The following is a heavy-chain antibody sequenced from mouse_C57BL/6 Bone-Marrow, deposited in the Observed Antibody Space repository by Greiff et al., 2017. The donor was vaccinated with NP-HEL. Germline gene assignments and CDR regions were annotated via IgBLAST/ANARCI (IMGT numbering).Heavy chain of an antibody. CDR3: GELTGTAWFAY. Sequence: VQLQQSGPELVKPGASVKISCKASGYSFTSYYIHWVKQRPGQGLEWIGWIYPGSGNTKYNEKFKGKATLTADTSSSTAYMQLSSLTSEDSAVXYCGELTGTAWFAYWGQGTLVTVSA. CDR2: IYPGSGNT. D-gene: IGHD4-1*01. J-gene: IGHJ3*01. V-gene: IGHV1-66*01. CDR1: GYSFTSYY.